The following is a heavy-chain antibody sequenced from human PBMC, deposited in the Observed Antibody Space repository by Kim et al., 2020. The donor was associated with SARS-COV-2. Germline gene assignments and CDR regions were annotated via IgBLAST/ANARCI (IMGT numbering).Heavy chain of an antibody. CDR1: GFTFSSYA. CDR3: ATPMAAYSSSGLFDY. D-gene: IGHD6-13*01. CDR2: IWYDGSNK. Sequence: GGSLRLSCAASGFTFSSYAMHWVRQAPGKGLEWVAVIWYDGSNKYYADSVKGRFTISRDNSKNTLYLQMNSLRAEDTAVYYCATPMAAYSSSGLFDYWGQGTLVTVSS. V-gene: IGHV3-33*01. J-gene: IGHJ4*02.